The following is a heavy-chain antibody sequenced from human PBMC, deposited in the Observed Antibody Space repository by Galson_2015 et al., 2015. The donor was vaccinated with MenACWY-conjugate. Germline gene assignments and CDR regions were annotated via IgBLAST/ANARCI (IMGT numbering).Heavy chain of an antibody. Sequence: SLRLPCAVSGSTFRDLWMTWVRLAPGKGPEWVADISPDGSGENYLDSVRGRLTISRDNAKNLLFLHINNVRVEDTAVYYCARDFGYGGYDYWGQGTLVTVSS. D-gene: IGHD4-17*01. J-gene: IGHJ4*02. CDR1: GSTFRDLW. CDR2: ISPDGSGE. CDR3: ARDFGYGGYDY. V-gene: IGHV3-7*03.